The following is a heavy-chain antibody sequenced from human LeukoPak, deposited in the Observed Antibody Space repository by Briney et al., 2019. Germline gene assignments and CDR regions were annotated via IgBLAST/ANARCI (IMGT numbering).Heavy chain of an antibody. D-gene: IGHD1-26*01. J-gene: IGHJ4*02. V-gene: IGHV4-34*01. CDR2: INHSGST. CDR1: GGSFSGCY. CDR3: ARCSGSTYYFDY. Sequence: PSETLSLTCAVYGGSFSGCYWSWIRQPPGKGLEWIGEINHSGSTNYNPSLKSRVTISVDTSKNQFSLKLSSVTAADTAVYYCARCSGSTYYFDYWGQGTLVTVSS.